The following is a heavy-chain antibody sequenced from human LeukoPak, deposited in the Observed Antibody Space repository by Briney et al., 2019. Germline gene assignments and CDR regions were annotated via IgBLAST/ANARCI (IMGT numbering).Heavy chain of an antibody. CDR1: GGSISSGGYY. CDR3: ARGSSPWYYDFWSGYLDY. CDR2: INHSGST. V-gene: IGHV4-30-2*01. Sequence: SQTLSLTCTVSGGSISSGGYYWSWIRQPPGKGLEWIGEINHSGSTNYNPSLKSRVTISVDTSKNQFSLKLSSVTAADTAVYYCARGSSPWYYDFWSGYLDYWGQGTLVTVSS. D-gene: IGHD3-3*01. J-gene: IGHJ4*02.